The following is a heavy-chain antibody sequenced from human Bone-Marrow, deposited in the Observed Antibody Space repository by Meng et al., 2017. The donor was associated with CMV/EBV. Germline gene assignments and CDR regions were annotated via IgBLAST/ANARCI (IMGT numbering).Heavy chain of an antibody. CDR3: ARSSGWSRFDY. Sequence: QVQRVQSGAEVKKPGASVKVSCKASGYTFTGYYMHWVRQAPGQGLEWMGWINPNSGGTNYAQKFQGRVTMTRDMSINTAYMELSRLTSGDTAVYYCARSSGWSRFDYWGQGTLVTVSS. V-gene: IGHV1-2*02. CDR2: INPNSGGT. D-gene: IGHD6-19*01. J-gene: IGHJ4*02. CDR1: GYTFTGYY.